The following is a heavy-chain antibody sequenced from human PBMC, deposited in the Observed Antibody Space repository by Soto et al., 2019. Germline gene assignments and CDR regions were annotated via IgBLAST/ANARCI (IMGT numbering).Heavy chain of an antibody. D-gene: IGHD2-8*01. V-gene: IGHV5-51*01. CDR1: GYSFTSYW. Sequence: GESLKISCKGSGYSFTSYWIGWVRQMPGKGLEWRGSIYPGYSDTRYSPSFQGQVRICTAKSSSTAYLQWSSLKAWDTALYYCARQPSYCTNGVCYGNSYYYYYMDVWGKGTTVTVSS. CDR3: ARQPSYCTNGVCYGNSYYYYYMDV. J-gene: IGHJ6*03. CDR2: IYPGYSDT.